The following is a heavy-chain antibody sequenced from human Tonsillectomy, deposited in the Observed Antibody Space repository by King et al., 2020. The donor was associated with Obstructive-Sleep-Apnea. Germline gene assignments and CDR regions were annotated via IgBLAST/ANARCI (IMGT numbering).Heavy chain of an antibody. CDR2: IYYSWST. J-gene: IGHJ6*02. V-gene: IGHV4-59*08. D-gene: IGHD2-2*01. Sequence: VQLQESGPGLVKPSETLSLTCTVSGGSISSYYWSWIRQPPGKGLEWIGYIYYSWSTNYNPSLKSQVTISVDTSKNQFSLKLSSVTAADTAVYYCARHMGYCSSTSCPPWYYGMDVWGQGTTVTVSS. CDR3: ARHMGYCSSTSCPPWYYGMDV. CDR1: GGSISSYY.